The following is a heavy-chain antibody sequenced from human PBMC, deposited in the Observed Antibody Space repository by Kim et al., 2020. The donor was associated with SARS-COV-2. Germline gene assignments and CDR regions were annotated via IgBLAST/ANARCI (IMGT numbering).Heavy chain of an antibody. Sequence: GGFLRLSCTASGFTFRSYGMHWVRQAPGKGLEWVAVIWYDGSQKYYGDSVKGRFTISRDNSKNTLYLQVNSLRVEDTAVYFCARNSDTLGFVYWGQGTLVTGSS. CDR3: ARNSDTLGFVY. CDR1: GFTFRSYG. J-gene: IGHJ4*02. CDR2: IWYDGSQK. V-gene: IGHV3-33*01. D-gene: IGHD2-15*01.